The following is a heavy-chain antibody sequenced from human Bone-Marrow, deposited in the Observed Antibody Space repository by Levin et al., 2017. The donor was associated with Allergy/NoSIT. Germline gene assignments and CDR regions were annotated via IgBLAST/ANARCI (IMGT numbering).Heavy chain of an antibody. CDR3: AREYGYVFDY. CDR1: GGSISTGGFH. J-gene: IGHJ4*02. CDR2: IYYSGNT. D-gene: IGHD5-12*01. V-gene: IGHV4-31*03. Sequence: LRLSCSLSGGSISTGGFHWSWVRQRPGKGLEWIGYIYYSGNTYYNPSLQSRLSISIDTSKNQFSLRLTSVTAADTAVYYCAREYGYVFDYWGQGTLVTVSS.